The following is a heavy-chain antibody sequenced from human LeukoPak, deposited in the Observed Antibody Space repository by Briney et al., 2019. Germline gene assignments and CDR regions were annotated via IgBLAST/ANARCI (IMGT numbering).Heavy chain of an antibody. V-gene: IGHV4-34*01. CDR2: INHSGST. J-gene: IGHJ4*02. D-gene: IGHD5-24*01. CDR3: ARHVSGDGYNYGDY. CDR1: GGSCSGYD. Sequence: SDILSLTCSVYGGSCSGYDWSWIRQPPGKGLKWIGEINHSGSTNYNPSLKSRVTISVDTSKNQFSLKLSSVTAADTAMYYCARHVSGDGYNYGDYWGQGTLVTVSS.